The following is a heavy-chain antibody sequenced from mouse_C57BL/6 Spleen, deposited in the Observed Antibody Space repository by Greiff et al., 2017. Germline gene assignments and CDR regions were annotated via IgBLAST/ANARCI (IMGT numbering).Heavy chain of an antibody. CDR2: IDPSDSYT. J-gene: IGHJ4*01. CDR1: GYTFTSYW. CDR3: ARGSSRRDYYAMDY. V-gene: IGHV1-69*01. Sequence: QVQLKQSGAELVMPGASVKLSCKASGYTFTSYWMHWVKQRPGQGLEWIGEIDPSDSYTNYNHKFKGKSTLTVDKSSSTAYMQLSSLTSEDSAVYYCARGSSRRDYYAMDYWGQGTSVTVSS.